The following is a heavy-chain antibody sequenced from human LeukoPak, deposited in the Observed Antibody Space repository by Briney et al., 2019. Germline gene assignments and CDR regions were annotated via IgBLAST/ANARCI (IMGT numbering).Heavy chain of an antibody. V-gene: IGHV3-11*01. CDR3: AKGSAVADINFDY. J-gene: IGHJ4*02. D-gene: IGHD6-19*01. Sequence: PGGSLRLSCAASGFTFSDYYMSWIRQAPGKGLEWVSYISSSGSTIYYADSVQGRFTISRDNSKNTLYLQMNSLRAEDTAVYYCAKGSAVADINFDYWGQGTLVTVSS. CDR2: ISSSGSTI. CDR1: GFTFSDYY.